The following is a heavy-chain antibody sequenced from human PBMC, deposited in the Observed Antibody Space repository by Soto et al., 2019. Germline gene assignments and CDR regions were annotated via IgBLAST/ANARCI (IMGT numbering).Heavy chain of an antibody. V-gene: IGHV4-31*03. Sequence: SETLSLTCTVSGGSISSGGYYWSWIRQHPGKGLEWIGYIYYSGSTYYNPSLKSRVTISVDTSKNQFSLKLSSVTAADTAVYYCARGRLGRYFDYWGQGTLVTVSS. D-gene: IGHD1-26*01. CDR1: GGSISSGGYY. CDR3: ARGRLGRYFDY. J-gene: IGHJ4*02. CDR2: IYYSGST.